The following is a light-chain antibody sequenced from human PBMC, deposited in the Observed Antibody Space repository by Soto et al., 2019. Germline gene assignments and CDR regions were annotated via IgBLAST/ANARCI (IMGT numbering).Light chain of an antibody. CDR1: SSDVGGYNY. CDR2: DVS. CDR3: NSYTSSSTPYV. V-gene: IGLV2-14*01. J-gene: IGLJ1*01. Sequence: QSALTQPASVSGSPGQSITISCTGTSSDVGGYNYVSWYQQHPGKAPKLMIYDVSIRPSGVSHRFSGSKSGNTASLTISGLQAEDEADYYCNSYTSSSTPYVFGTGTKVTVL.